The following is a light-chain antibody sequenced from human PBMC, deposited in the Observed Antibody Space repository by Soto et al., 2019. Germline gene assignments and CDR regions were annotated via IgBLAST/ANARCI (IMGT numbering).Light chain of an antibody. J-gene: IGKJ2*01. CDR1: QSVSSTY. Sequence: EIVLTQSPGTLSLSPGERATLSCRASQSVSSTYLAWYQQNPGQAPRLLIYGASSRATGIPDRFSGSGSGTDFTLTISRLETDDFAVYFCQQYGSSSYTFGQGTKLEIK. CDR2: GAS. CDR3: QQYGSSSYT. V-gene: IGKV3-20*01.